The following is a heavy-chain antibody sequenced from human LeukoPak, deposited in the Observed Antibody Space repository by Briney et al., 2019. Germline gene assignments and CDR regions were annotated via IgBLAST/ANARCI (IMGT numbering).Heavy chain of an antibody. CDR1: GGSISTNTYY. D-gene: IGHD3-10*01. CDR3: ARVTYNGYQHFDY. V-gene: IGHV4-39*07. Sequence: NASETLSLTCIVSGGSISTNTYYWGWIRLPPGKGLEWIGEIHHRGTTYYNPSLRSRVTISVDTSKNQFSLRLTSVTAADTAVYYCARVTYNGYQHFDYWGQGNLVTVS. J-gene: IGHJ4*02. CDR2: IHHRGTT.